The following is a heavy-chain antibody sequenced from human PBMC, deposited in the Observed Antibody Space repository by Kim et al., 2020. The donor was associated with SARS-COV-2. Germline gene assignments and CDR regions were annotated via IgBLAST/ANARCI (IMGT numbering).Heavy chain of an antibody. Sequence: SETLSLTCTVSGGSISSYYWSWIRQPPGKGLEWIGYIYYSGSTNYNPSLKSRVTISVDTSKNQFSLKLNSVTAADTAVYYCARLSKGEWGPYSSSWDYYFDCWGQGTLVTVSS. D-gene: IGHD6-13*01. CDR2: IYYSGST. CDR1: GGSISSYY. CDR3: ARLSKGEWGPYSSSWDYYFDC. J-gene: IGHJ4*01. V-gene: IGHV4-59*08.